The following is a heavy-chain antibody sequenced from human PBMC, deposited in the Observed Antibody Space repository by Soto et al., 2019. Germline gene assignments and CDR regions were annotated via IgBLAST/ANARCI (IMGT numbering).Heavy chain of an antibody. V-gene: IGHV3-23*01. CDR2: VSENGGSRGGT. D-gene: IGHD2-21*01. CDR3: ASAKAGVIAALGI. J-gene: IGHJ3*02. Sequence: EVQLLESGGGLVQPGGSLRLSCTASGFTFSSSAMNWVRQAPGQGLEWVASVSENGGSRGGTYYADSVKGRFTISRDNSKNTLYLQMDSLRGADTAVYYCASAKAGVIAALGIWGQGTMVTVSS. CDR1: GFTFSSSA.